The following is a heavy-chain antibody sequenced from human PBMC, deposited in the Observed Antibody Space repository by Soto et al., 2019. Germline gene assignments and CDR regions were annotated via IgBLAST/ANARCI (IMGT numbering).Heavy chain of an antibody. V-gene: IGHV4-30-4*01. CDR2: IYKSTTT. CDR3: ARGRYCLTGRCFPNWFDS. D-gene: IGHD2-15*01. J-gene: IGHJ5*01. Sequence: QVHLLESGPGLVKPSQTLSLTFSVSGDSISTVDYFWAWIRQPPGQALEYIGYIYKSTTTYYNPSFESRVAISLDTYKSQFALHVTSVTAADTAAYFWARGRYCLTGRCFPNWFDSWGQGTLVTVSS. CDR1: GDSISTVDYF.